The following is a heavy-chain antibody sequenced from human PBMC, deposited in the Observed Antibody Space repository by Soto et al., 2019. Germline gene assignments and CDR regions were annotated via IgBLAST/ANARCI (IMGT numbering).Heavy chain of an antibody. V-gene: IGHV3-30*03. CDR3: ETGVWELQELDP. J-gene: IGHJ5*02. Sequence: GGSLRLSCAASGFTFSSYGMHWVRQAPGKGLEWVAVISYGGSNKYYADSVKGRFTISRDNSKNTLYLQMNSLRAEDTAVYYCETGVWELQELDPWGQGTLVTVSS. CDR1: GFTFSSYG. D-gene: IGHD1-26*01. CDR2: ISYGGSNK.